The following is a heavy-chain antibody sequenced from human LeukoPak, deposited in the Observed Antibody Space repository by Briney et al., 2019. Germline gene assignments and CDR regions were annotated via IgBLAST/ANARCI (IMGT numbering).Heavy chain of an antibody. D-gene: IGHD5-18*01. Sequence: GGSLRLSCAASGFTFSSYSMNWVRQAPGKGVEWVSSISSSSSYIYYADSVKGRFTISRDNAKNSLYLQMNSLRAEDTAVYYCARDLRWIQLWRYYYMDVWGKGTTVTVSS. CDR3: ARDLRWIQLWRYYYMDV. CDR1: GFTFSSYS. V-gene: IGHV3-21*01. J-gene: IGHJ6*03. CDR2: ISSSSSYI.